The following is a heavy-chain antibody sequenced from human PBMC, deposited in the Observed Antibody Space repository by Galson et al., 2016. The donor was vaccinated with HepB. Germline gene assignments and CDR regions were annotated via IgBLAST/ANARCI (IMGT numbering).Heavy chain of an antibody. J-gene: IGHJ4*02. V-gene: IGHV4-59*01. CDR1: GGSITSYY. D-gene: IGHD3-9*01. Sequence: SLTCTVSGGSITSYYWTWVRQFPGKGLECIGYIYHSGTTSYNPSLKSRVTISVDTSKSQFSLKVTSVTTADTAVYYCAGDHRYSDWTGGFDFWGQGTLVTVSS. CDR3: AGDHRYSDWTGGFDF. CDR2: IYHSGTT.